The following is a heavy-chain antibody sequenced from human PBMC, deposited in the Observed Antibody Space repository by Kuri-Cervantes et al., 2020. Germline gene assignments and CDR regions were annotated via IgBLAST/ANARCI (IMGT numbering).Heavy chain of an antibody. V-gene: IGHV1-2*02. CDR1: GYIFIKSA. J-gene: IGHJ4*02. CDR3: VRAPALKIDFDY. CDR2: INFNSGGT. D-gene: IGHD3-3*02. Sequence: ASVKVSCKTSGYIFIKSAIHWVRQAPGQGLEWMGWINFNSGGTNSAQKFQGRVTMTRDTSMNTVYMEMSRLTSDDTAMYYCVRAPALKIDFDYWGQGTLVTVSS.